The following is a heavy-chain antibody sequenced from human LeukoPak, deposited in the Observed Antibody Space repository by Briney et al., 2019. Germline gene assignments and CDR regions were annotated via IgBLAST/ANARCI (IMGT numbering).Heavy chain of an antibody. V-gene: IGHV3-33*01. CDR1: GFTFGSYG. CDR3: ARPTYSGSYYWFDY. J-gene: IGHJ4*02. Sequence: GGSLRLSCAASGFTFGSYGMHWVRQAPGKGLDWVAVIWYDGSNKYYADSVKGRFTISRDNSKNTLYLQMNSLRAEDTAVYYCARPTYSGSYYWFDYWGQGTLVTVSS. D-gene: IGHD1-26*01. CDR2: IWYDGSNK.